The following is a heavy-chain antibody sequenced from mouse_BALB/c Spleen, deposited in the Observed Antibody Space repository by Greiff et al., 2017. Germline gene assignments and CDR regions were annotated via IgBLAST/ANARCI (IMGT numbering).Heavy chain of an antibody. D-gene: IGHD1-1*02. CDR2: ISYSGST. J-gene: IGHJ4*01. V-gene: IGHV3-2*02. CDR1: GYSITSDYA. CDR3: ASRYDYDAMDY. Sequence: EVKLKESGPGLVKPSQSLSLTCTVTGYSITSDYAWNWIRQFPGNKLEWMGYISYSGSTSYNPSLKSRISITRDTSKNQFFLQLNSVTTEDTATYYCASRYDYDAMDYWGQGTSVTVSS.